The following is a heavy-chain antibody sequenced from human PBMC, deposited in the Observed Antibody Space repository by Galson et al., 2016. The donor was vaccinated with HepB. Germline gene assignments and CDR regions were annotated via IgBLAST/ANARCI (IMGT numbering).Heavy chain of an antibody. CDR3: ANIGIAVVGTSDF. CDR2: LSGYGRYT. Sequence: SLRLSCAASGFIFSSYAMNWVRQAPGKGLEWVASLSGYGRYTYYADSVKGRVTISRDNAKNSLYLQMNSLTDEDTAVYYCANIGIAVVGTSDFWGQGTLVTVSS. V-gene: IGHV3-23*01. D-gene: IGHD6-19*01. CDR1: GFIFSSYA. J-gene: IGHJ4*02.